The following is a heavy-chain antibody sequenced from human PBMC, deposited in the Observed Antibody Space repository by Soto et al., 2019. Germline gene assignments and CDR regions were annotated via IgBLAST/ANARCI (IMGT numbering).Heavy chain of an antibody. CDR2: SSPYSCNT. V-gene: IGHV1-18*01. J-gene: IGHJ6*02. D-gene: IGHD3-16*01. CDR1: GYIFVNYG. Sequence: QVQLVQSGDEVRKPASSVKVSCKASGYIFVNYGIAWVRQATGHGLEWRGWSSPYSCNTHYASKVQGRLTMTTDTSTSTASRDRGSLTSDDTAVYYCAMVDNYVTPTPQDVWGQGTTVTVSS. CDR3: AMVDNYVTPTPQDV.